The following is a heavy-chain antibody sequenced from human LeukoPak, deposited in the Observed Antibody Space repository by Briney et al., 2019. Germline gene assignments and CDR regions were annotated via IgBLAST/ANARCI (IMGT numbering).Heavy chain of an antibody. CDR2: ISYDGSNK. D-gene: IGHD1-1*01. J-gene: IGHJ4*02. CDR3: AREASGTQPLY. CDR1: GFTFSSYA. V-gene: IGHV3-30-3*01. Sequence: GGSLRLSCAASGFTFSSYAMHWVRQAPGKGLEWVAVISYDGSNKYYADSVKGRFTISRDNSKNTLYLQMNSLRAEDTAVYYCAREASGTQPLYWGQGTLVTVSS.